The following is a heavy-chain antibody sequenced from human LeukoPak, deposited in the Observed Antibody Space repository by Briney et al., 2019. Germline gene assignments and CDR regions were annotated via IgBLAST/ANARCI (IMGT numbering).Heavy chain of an antibody. Sequence: GASVKVSCKVSGYSLTKLSIPWVRQAPGKGLEWMGGFDPEDAETIYAQKFQGRVTMTEDTSSDTAYMELSSLRSDDTAVYYCARDGGRNEGLLRYFDWTPDGWFDPWGQGTLVTVSS. CDR3: ARDGGRNEGLLRYFDWTPDGWFDP. D-gene: IGHD3-9*01. CDR2: FDPEDAET. V-gene: IGHV1-24*01. CDR1: GYSLTKLS. J-gene: IGHJ5*02.